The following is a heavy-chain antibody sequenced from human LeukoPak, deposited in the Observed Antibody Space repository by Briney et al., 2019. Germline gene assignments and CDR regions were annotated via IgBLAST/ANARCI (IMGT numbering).Heavy chain of an antibody. Sequence: PGGSLRLSCAASGFTFRSYSMNWVRPAPWKGLEWVSSISSSSSYIYYADSVKGRFTISRDNAKNSLYLQMNSLRAEDTAVYYCASLFIAARPGWGRDPWGQGTLVTVSS. J-gene: IGHJ5*02. V-gene: IGHV3-21*01. D-gene: IGHD6-6*01. CDR2: ISSSSSYI. CDR1: GFTFRSYS. CDR3: ASLFIAARPGWGRDP.